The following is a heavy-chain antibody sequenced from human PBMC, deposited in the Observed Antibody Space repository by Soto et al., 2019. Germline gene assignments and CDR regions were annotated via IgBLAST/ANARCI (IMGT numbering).Heavy chain of an antibody. D-gene: IGHD2-15*01. Sequence: GSLRLSCAASGFTISSYGMHWVCQAPGQGLGWVAVISYDGSNKYYADSVKGRFTISRDNSKNTLYLQMNSLRAEDTAVYYCAKVGDFGYCSGGSCDLWVYNYYGMDVWGQGT. V-gene: IGHV3-30*18. CDR1: GFTISSYG. CDR2: ISYDGSNK. J-gene: IGHJ6*02. CDR3: AKVGDFGYCSGGSCDLWVYNYYGMDV.